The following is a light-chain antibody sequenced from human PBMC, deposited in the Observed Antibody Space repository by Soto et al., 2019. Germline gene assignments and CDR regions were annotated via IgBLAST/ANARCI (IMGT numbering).Light chain of an antibody. V-gene: IGKV1-39*01. CDR2: AAS. J-gene: IGKJ1*01. CDR1: QSISSY. Sequence: IQMTQSPSSLSASVGDRVTITCLSSQSISSYLNWYQQKTGKAPKLLIYAASSLQSGVPSRFSGSGSGTDFTLTISSLQPEDFATDYCQQSYSTLTWTFGQGTKVDIK. CDR3: QQSYSTLTWT.